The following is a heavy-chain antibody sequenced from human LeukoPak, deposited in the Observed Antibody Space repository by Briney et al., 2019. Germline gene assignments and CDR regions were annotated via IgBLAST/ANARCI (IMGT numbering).Heavy chain of an antibody. D-gene: IGHD1-26*01. Sequence: SETLPLTCAVYSGSSSGYYWSWIRQPPGKGLEWIGEINHSGSTNYNPSLRSRVTISVDTSKNQFSLKLSSVTAADTAVYYCARLGGSYRPVDYWGQGILVTVSS. CDR3: ARLGGSYRPVDY. CDR2: INHSGST. CDR1: SGSSSGYY. J-gene: IGHJ4*02. V-gene: IGHV4-34*01.